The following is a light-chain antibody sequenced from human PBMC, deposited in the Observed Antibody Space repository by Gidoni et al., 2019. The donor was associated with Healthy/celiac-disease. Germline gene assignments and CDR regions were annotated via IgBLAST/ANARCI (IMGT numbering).Light chain of an antibody. CDR1: QSIISY. CDR2: AAS. Sequence: DIQMTQSQSSLSASVGDRVTITCRASQSIISYLHWYQQKPGKAPKLLIYAASSLQSGVPSRFSGSGSGTDFTLTISSLQPEDFSTYYCQQSYSTPRMYTFGQGTKLEIQ. V-gene: IGKV1-39*01. CDR3: QQSYSTPRMYT. J-gene: IGKJ2*01.